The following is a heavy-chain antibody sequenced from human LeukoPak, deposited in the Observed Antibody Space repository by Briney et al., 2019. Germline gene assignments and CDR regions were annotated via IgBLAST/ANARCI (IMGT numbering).Heavy chain of an antibody. CDR3: ARGDGSSWYEAYYYYMDV. CDR1: GFMFSTYW. Sequence: PGGSLRLSCAASGFMFSTYWMSWVRQAPGKGLEWVANIKNDGSEKYQVDSLKGRFTISRDNVKNSLYLQMSSLKAEDTAVYYCARGDGSSWYEAYYYYMDVWGKGTTVTVSS. D-gene: IGHD6-13*01. J-gene: IGHJ6*03. V-gene: IGHV3-7*03. CDR2: IKNDGSEK.